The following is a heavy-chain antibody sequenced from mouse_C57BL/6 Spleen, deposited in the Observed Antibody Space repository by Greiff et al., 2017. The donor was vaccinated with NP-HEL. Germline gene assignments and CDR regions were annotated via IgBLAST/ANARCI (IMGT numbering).Heavy chain of an antibody. CDR3: ARGGYYYGSSQYYFDY. J-gene: IGHJ2*01. V-gene: IGHV1-59*01. CDR2: IDPSDSYT. D-gene: IGHD1-1*01. CDR1: GYTFTSYW. Sequence: QVQLQQPGAELVRPGTSVKLSCKASGYTFTSYWMHWVKQRPGQGLEWLGVIDPSDSYTNYNQKFKGKATLTVDTSSSTAYMQLSSLTSEDSAVYYCARGGYYYGSSQYYFDYWGQGTTLTVSS.